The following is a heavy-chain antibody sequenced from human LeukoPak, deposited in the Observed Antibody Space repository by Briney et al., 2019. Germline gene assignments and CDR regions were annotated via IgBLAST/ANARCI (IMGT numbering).Heavy chain of an antibody. CDR1: GFTFSSYS. D-gene: IGHD1-26*01. CDR2: ISSSSSTI. CDR3: ASFVGGSYSPSEFDY. V-gene: IGHV3-48*01. J-gene: IGHJ4*02. Sequence: GGSLRLSCAASGFTFSSYSMNWVRQAPGKGLEWVSYISSSSSTIYYADSVKGRFTISRDNAKNSLYLQMNSLRAEDTAVYYCASFVGGSYSPSEFDYWGQGTLVTVSS.